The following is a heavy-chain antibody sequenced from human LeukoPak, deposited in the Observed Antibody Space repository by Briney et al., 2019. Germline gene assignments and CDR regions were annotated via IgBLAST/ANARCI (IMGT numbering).Heavy chain of an antibody. V-gene: IGHV1-18*01. CDR1: GYTFTSHG. D-gene: IGHD5-18*01. Sequence: ASVKVSCKASGYTFTSHGISWVRQAPGQGLEWMGWISAYNGNTNYAQKLQGRVTMTTDTSTSTAYMELRSLRSDDTAVYYCARSVPDRGYSYGLSGYWGQGTPVTVSS. J-gene: IGHJ4*02. CDR3: ARSVPDRGYSYGLSGY. CDR2: ISAYNGNT.